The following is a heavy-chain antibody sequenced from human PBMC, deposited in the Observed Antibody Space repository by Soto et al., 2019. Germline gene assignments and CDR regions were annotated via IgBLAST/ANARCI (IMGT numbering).Heavy chain of an antibody. V-gene: IGHV3-23*01. Sequence: EVQLLESGGGLVQPGGSLRLSCRASGFSFSSFAMTWVRQAPGKGLEWVSSIGGSGIITYYTDSVKCRFTISRDNSGNTLFLHMNSLRADDTAVYYCAKDPNGDYVGAFDSWGQGTLVTVSS. CDR1: GFSFSSFA. CDR3: AKDPNGDYVGAFDS. CDR2: IGGSGIIT. D-gene: IGHD4-17*01. J-gene: IGHJ4*02.